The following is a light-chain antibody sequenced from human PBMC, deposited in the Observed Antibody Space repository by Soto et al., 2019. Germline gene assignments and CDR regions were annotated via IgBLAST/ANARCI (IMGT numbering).Light chain of an antibody. CDR3: CSYTTSSTLVL. CDR1: SSDVGGYNY. Sequence: QSVLTQPASVSGSPGQSITISCTGTSSDVGGYNYVSWYQHHPGKAPKLMIYGVSNRPSGVSNRFSGSKSGNTASLTISGLQAEDEADYYCCSYTTSSTLVLFGGGTKVTVL. CDR2: GVS. V-gene: IGLV2-14*03. J-gene: IGLJ2*01.